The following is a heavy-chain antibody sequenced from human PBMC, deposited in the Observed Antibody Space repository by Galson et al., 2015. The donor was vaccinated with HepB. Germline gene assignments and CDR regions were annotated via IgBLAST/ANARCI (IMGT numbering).Heavy chain of an antibody. D-gene: IGHD3-10*01. V-gene: IGHV3-15*01. CDR1: GFTFSNAW. CDR2: IKSKTDGGTT. CDR3: TTGATTMVRGRDDY. Sequence: SLRLSCAASGFTFSNAWMSWVRQAPGKGLEWVGRIKSKTDGGTTDYAAPVKGRFTISRDDSKNTLYLQMNSLKTEDTAVYYCTTGATTMVRGRDDYWGQGTLVTVSS. J-gene: IGHJ4*02.